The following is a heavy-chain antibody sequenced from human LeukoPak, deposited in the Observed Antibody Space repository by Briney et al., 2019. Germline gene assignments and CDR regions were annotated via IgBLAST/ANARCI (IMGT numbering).Heavy chain of an antibody. D-gene: IGHD1-26*01. CDR2: INHSGST. J-gene: IGHJ4*02. V-gene: IGHV4-34*01. CDR1: GGSFSGYY. CDR3: ASELLGGSFFDY. Sequence: PSETLSLTCAVYGGSFSGYYWSWIRQPPGKGLEWIGEINHSGSTNYNPSLKSRVTISVDTSKNQFSLKLSSVTAADTAVYYCASELLGGSFFDYWGQGTLVTVSS.